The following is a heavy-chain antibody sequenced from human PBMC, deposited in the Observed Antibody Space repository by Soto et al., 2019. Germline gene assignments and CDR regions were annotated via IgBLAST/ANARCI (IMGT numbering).Heavy chain of an antibody. CDR1: GGSISSSSYY. J-gene: IGHJ5*02. Sequence: SETLSLTCTVSGGSISSSSYYWGWIRQPPGKGLEWIGSIYYSGSTYYNPSLKSRVTISVDTSKNQFSLKLSSVTAADTAVYYCARRPYYDILTGYLRTSWFDPWGQGTLVTVSS. CDR2: IYYSGST. V-gene: IGHV4-39*01. CDR3: ARRPYYDILTGYLRTSWFDP. D-gene: IGHD3-9*01.